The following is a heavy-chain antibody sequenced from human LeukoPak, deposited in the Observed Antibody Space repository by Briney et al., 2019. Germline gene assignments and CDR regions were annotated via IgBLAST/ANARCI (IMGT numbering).Heavy chain of an antibody. V-gene: IGHV3-11*01. J-gene: IGHJ4*02. Sequence: GGSLRLSCAASGFTFSDYYMSWIRQAPGKGLEWVSYISSGGGSIYFADSVKGRFTISRDNAKNSLYLQMSSLRAEDTAVYYCARAKGSYSFDYWGQGALVTVSS. CDR1: GFTFSDYY. CDR2: ISSGGGSI. D-gene: IGHD3-10*01. CDR3: ARAKGSYSFDY.